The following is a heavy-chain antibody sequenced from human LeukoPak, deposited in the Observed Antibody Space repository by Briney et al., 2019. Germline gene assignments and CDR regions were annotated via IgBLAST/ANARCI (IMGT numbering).Heavy chain of an antibody. CDR3: ARDGVRFGESHWFDP. CDR2: INPSGGST. D-gene: IGHD3-10*01. CDR1: GYTFTSYY. V-gene: IGHV1-46*01. Sequence: ASVKVSCKASGYTFTSYYMHWVRQAPGQGLEGMGIINPSGGSTSYAQKFQGRVTMTRDMSTSTVYMELSSLRSEDTAVYYCARDGVRFGESHWFDPWGQGTLVTVSS. J-gene: IGHJ5*02.